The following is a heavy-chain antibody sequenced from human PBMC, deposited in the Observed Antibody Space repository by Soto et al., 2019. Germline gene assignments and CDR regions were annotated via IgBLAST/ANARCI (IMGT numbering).Heavy chain of an antibody. V-gene: IGHV3-21*01. D-gene: IGHD3-3*01. CDR3: AKDSSEVYDFRSGYYQAGYYYYYGMDV. J-gene: IGHJ6*02. Sequence: PGGSLRLSCAASGFTFSSYSMNWVRQAPGKGLEWVSSISSSISYIYYAHSVKGRFTISRDNARNSLYLQMNSLRAEDTAVDYCAKDSSEVYDFRSGYYQAGYYYYYGMDVWGQGTTVTVSS. CDR1: GFTFSSYS. CDR2: ISSSISYI.